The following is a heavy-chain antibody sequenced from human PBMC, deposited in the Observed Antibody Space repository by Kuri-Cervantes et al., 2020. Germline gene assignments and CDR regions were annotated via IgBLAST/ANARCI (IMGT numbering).Heavy chain of an antibody. CDR1: GYTFTGYY. CDR2: MNPNSGNT. V-gene: IGHV1-8*02. D-gene: IGHD3-22*01. CDR3: ARGPYYYDSSGSSGFDY. Sequence: ASVKVSCKASGYTFTGYYMHWVRQAPGQGLEWMGWMNPNSGNTGYAQKFQGRVTMTRNTSISTAYMELSSLRSEDTAVYYCARGPYYYDSSGSSGFDYWGQGTLVTVSS. J-gene: IGHJ4*02.